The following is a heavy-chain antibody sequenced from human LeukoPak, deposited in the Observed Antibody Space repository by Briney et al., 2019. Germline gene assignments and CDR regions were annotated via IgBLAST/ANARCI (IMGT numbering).Heavy chain of an antibody. CDR3: ARGRRFLEWSDMDV. CDR2: IIPIFGTA. Sequence: SVKVSFKASGGTFSSYAISWVRQAPGQGLEWMGRIIPIFGTANYEQKFHGRVTITTDESTSTAYMELSSLRSEDTAVYYCARGRRFLEWSDMDVWGKGTTVTVSS. CDR1: GGTFSSYA. V-gene: IGHV1-69*05. D-gene: IGHD3-3*01. J-gene: IGHJ6*03.